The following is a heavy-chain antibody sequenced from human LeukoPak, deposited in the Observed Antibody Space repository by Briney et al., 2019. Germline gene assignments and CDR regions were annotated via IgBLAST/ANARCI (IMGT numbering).Heavy chain of an antibody. Sequence: GGSLRLSCAASGFTFSSYSMNWVRQAPGKGLEWVSSISSSSSYIYYADSVKGRFTISRDNAKSSLYLQMNSLRAEDTAVYYCARDGGLVVPAAIEFDYWGQGTLVTVSS. CDR1: GFTFSSYS. CDR2: ISSSSSYI. CDR3: ARDGGLVVPAAIEFDY. J-gene: IGHJ4*02. D-gene: IGHD2-2*01. V-gene: IGHV3-21*01.